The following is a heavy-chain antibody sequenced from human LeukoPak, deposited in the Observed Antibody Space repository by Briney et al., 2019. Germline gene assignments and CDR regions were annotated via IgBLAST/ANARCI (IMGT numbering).Heavy chain of an antibody. CDR1: GGTFSSYA. CDR3: AKFTGVAAGPYAFDY. Sequence: SVKVSCKASGGTFSSYAISWVRQAPGQGLEWMGGIIPIFGTANYAQKFQGRVTITTDESTSTAYMELSSLRSEDTAVYYCAKFTGVAAGPYAFDYWGQGTLVTVSS. J-gene: IGHJ4*02. V-gene: IGHV1-69*05. CDR2: IIPIFGTA. D-gene: IGHD6-13*01.